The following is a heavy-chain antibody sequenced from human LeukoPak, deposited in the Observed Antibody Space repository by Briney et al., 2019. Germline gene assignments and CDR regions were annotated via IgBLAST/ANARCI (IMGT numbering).Heavy chain of an antibody. V-gene: IGHV4-59*01. D-gene: IGHD3-9*01. CDR3: ARSMPPTFDWLPEYYFDY. CDR1: GGSISSYY. J-gene: IGHJ4*02. CDR2: IYYSGST. Sequence: PSETLSLTCTVSGGSISSYYWSWIRQPSGKGLEWIGYIYYSGSTNYNPSLKSRVTISVDTSKNQFSLKLSSVTAADTAVYYCARSMPPTFDWLPEYYFDYWGQGTLVTVSS.